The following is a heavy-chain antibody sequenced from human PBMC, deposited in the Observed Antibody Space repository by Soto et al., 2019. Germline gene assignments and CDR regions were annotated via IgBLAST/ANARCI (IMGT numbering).Heavy chain of an antibody. CDR1: GFTFSSYG. CDR2: ISYDGSNK. J-gene: IGHJ6*02. Sequence: GGSLRLSCAASGFTFSSYGMHWVRQAPGKGLEWVAVISYDGSNKYYADSGKGRFTISRDNSKNTLYLQMNSLRAEDTAVYYCAKDQGYDILTGRTRKPLYYYYGMDVWGQGTTVTVSS. V-gene: IGHV3-30*18. CDR3: AKDQGYDILTGRTRKPLYYYYGMDV. D-gene: IGHD3-9*01.